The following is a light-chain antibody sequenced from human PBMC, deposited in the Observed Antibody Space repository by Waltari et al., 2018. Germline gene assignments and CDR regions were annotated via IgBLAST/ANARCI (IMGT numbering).Light chain of an antibody. CDR3: SSYAGSNNLV. CDR1: RSDVGGSHY. CDR2: EVS. J-gene: IGLJ2*01. V-gene: IGLV2-8*01. Sequence: QSALTQSPSASGSPGQSVTISCTGTRSDVGGSHYVFWYQQHPGKAPKLMIYEVSKRPSGVPDRFSGSKSGNTASLTVSGLQVEDEADYYCSSYAGSNNLVFGGGTKLTVL.